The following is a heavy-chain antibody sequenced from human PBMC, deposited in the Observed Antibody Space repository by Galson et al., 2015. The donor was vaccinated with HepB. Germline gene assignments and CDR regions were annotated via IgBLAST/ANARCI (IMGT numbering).Heavy chain of an antibody. CDR2: IWYDGSNK. J-gene: IGHJ4*02. CDR3: ARVGAAVAGSFDY. V-gene: IGHV3-33*01. D-gene: IGHD6-19*01. CDR1: GFTFSSYG. Sequence: SLRLSCAASGFTFSSYGMHWVRQAPGKGLEWVAVIWYDGSNKYYADSVKGRFTISRDNSKNTLYLQMNSLRAEDTAVYYCARVGAAVAGSFDYWGQGTLVTVSS.